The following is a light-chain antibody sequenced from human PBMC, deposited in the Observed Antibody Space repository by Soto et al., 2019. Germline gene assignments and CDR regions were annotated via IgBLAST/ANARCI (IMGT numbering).Light chain of an antibody. J-gene: IGLJ1*01. Sequence: QSVLTQPPSVSAAPGQKVTISCSGSSSNIGSNFVSWYQQLPGTAPKLLIYDNNKRPSGIPDRFSGSKSGASATLGITGLQTWDEADYYCGAWDGTLSWVFGPGTKVTVL. CDR2: DNN. CDR1: SSNIGSNF. CDR3: GAWDGTLSWV. V-gene: IGLV1-51*01.